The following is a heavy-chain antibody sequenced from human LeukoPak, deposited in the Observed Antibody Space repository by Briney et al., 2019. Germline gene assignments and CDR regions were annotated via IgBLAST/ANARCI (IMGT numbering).Heavy chain of an antibody. V-gene: IGHV4-59*01. J-gene: IGHJ4*02. CDR2: IYYSGST. Sequence: SETLSLTCTVSGGSISSYYWSWIRQPPGKGLEWIGYIYYSGSTNYNPSLKSRVTISADTSKNQFSLKLSSVTAADTAVYYCARVGDYGDFDYWGQGTLITVSS. CDR1: GGSISSYY. CDR3: ARVGDYGDFDY. D-gene: IGHD4-17*01.